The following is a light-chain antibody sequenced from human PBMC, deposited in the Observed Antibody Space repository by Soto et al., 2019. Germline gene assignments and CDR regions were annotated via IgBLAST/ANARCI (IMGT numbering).Light chain of an antibody. J-gene: IGKJ1*01. CDR3: RQSATSPRT. CDR1: QTVGNNY. CDR2: GAS. Sequence: EIVLTQSPGTLSLSPGERATLSCRASQTVGNNYLDWYQQKPGQAPRLLIYGASSRATVIPDRFSGSGSGTDFTLTISRLEPEDFAVYYXRQSATSPRTFGQGTKVEIK. V-gene: IGKV3-20*01.